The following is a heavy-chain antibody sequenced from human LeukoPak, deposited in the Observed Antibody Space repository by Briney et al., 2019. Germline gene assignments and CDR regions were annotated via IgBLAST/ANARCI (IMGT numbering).Heavy chain of an antibody. CDR3: AVAPLRFVEWSRGDGMDV. J-gene: IGHJ6*02. V-gene: IGHV1-2*02. D-gene: IGHD3-3*01. Sequence: ASVKVSRKASGYTFTGYYMHWVRQAPGQGREGVGGINPNRGGTNYAQKFHGRVTMTRDTSISTAYMELSRLRPADTAVYYCAVAPLRFVEWSRGDGMDVWGQGTTVTVS. CDR1: GYTFTGYY. CDR2: INPNRGGT.